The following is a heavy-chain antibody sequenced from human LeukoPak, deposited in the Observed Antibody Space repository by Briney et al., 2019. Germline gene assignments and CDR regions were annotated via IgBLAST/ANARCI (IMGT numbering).Heavy chain of an antibody. CDR1: GFTFSSYD. J-gene: IGHJ6*02. CDR2: IDSVSNT. D-gene: IGHD5-18*01. Sequence: GGSLRLSCEASGFTFSSYDMHWVRQVTGRGLERVPAIDSVSNTYYPGSVKGRFTISRENAKNSVYLQMNSLRAGDTAVYYCTLSYGRGFNYYYGMDVWGQGTTVTVSS. CDR3: TLSYGRGFNYYYGMDV. V-gene: IGHV3-13*01.